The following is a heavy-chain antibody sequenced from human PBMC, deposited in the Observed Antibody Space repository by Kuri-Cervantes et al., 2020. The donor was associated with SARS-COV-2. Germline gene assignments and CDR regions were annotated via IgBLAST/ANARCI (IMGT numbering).Heavy chain of an antibody. Sequence: GESLKISCAASGFTFSSYCMHWVRQAPGKGLEWVAVICDDGSNKYYADSVQGRFTISRDNSKNTLYLQMNSLSAEDTAVYYCAKDLAVAGSEDDSWGQGTLVTVSS. J-gene: IGHJ4*02. V-gene: IGHV3-33*06. D-gene: IGHD6-19*01. CDR3: AKDLAVAGSEDDS. CDR1: GFTFSSYC. CDR2: ICDDGSNK.